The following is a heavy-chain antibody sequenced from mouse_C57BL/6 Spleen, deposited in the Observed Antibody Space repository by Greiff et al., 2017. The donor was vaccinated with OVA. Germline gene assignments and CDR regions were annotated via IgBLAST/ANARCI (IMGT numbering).Heavy chain of an antibody. V-gene: IGHV14-4*01. CDR1: GFNIKDDY. CDR2: IDPENGDT. CDR3: TTRDGSSPLYAMDY. D-gene: IGHD1-1*01. J-gene: IGHJ4*01. Sequence: EVQLQQSGAELVRPGASVKLSCTASGFNIKDDYMHWVKQRPEQGLEWIGWIDPENGDTEYASKFQGKATITADTSSNTAYLQLSSLTSEDTAVYYCTTRDGSSPLYAMDYWGQGTSVTVSS.